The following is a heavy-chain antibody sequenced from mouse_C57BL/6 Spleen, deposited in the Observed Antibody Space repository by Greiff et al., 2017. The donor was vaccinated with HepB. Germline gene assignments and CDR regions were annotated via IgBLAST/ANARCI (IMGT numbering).Heavy chain of an antibody. CDR3: TRLGLDAMDY. Sequence: VQLQQSGAELVRPGASVTLSCKASGYTFTDYEMHWVKQTPVHGLEWIGAIDPETGGTAYNQKFKGKAILTADKSSSTAYMELRSLTSEYSAVYYCTRLGLDAMDYWGQGTSVTVSS. V-gene: IGHV1-15*01. CDR1: GYTFTDYE. CDR2: IDPETGGT. J-gene: IGHJ4*01.